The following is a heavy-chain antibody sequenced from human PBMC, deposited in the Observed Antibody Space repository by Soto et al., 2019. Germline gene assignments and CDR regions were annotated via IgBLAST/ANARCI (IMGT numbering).Heavy chain of an antibody. D-gene: IGHD3-10*01. CDR2: INPKFGDT. V-gene: IGHV1-2*02. J-gene: IGHJ6*02. CDR3: ARNMDYYYGPGSGNGHGV. Sequence: QVQLVQSGAEVKEPGDSVRVSCEASGYTFSAYYIHWVRQAPGQGLEWMGWINPKFGDTTYAQDFQGRVTMTRDMSISTVCMELSRLTSDDTAIYYCARNMDYYYGPGSGNGHGVWGQGTTVTV. CDR1: GYTFSAYY.